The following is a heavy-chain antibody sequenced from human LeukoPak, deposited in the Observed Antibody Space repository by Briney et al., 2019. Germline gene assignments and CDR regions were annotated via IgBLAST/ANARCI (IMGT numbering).Heavy chain of an antibody. J-gene: IGHJ4*02. D-gene: IGHD4-11*01. CDR2: ISYDGSNK. CDR1: GFTFSSYA. Sequence: GGSLRLPCAASGFTFSSYAMHWVRQAPGKGLEWVAVISYDGSNKYYADSVKGRFTISRDNSKNTLYLQMNSLRAEDTAVYYCARVGGGTVTTFDYWGQGTLVTVSS. CDR3: ARVGGGTVTTFDY. V-gene: IGHV3-30-3*01.